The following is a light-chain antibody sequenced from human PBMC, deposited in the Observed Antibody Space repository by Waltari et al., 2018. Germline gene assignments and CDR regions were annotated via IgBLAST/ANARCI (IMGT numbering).Light chain of an antibody. CDR3: QQYNISPYT. V-gene: IGKV1-5*03. Sequence: DIRMTQSPSTLSASVGDRVTITCRASQSISNWSAWYQQKPGKAPKVLIYKSFTLQSGVPSRFSGSGSETEFTLTISSLQPDDFATYYCQQYNISPYTFGQGTTLEI. CDR1: QSISNW. J-gene: IGKJ2*01. CDR2: KSF.